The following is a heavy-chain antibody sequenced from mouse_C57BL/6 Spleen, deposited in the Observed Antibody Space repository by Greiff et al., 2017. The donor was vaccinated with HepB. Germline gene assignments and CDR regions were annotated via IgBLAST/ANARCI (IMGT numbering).Heavy chain of an antibody. J-gene: IGHJ4*01. Sequence: EVQVVESGGGLVQPGGSLSLSCAASGFTFTDYYMSWVRQPPGKALEWLGFIRNKANGYTTEYSASVKGRFTISRDNSQSILYLQMNALRAEDSATYYCARLYDYAYAMDYWGQGTSVTVSS. D-gene: IGHD2-4*01. CDR3: ARLYDYAYAMDY. CDR1: GFTFTDYY. CDR2: IRNKANGYTT. V-gene: IGHV7-3*01.